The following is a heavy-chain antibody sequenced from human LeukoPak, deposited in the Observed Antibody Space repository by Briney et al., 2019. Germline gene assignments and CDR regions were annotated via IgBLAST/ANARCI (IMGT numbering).Heavy chain of an antibody. CDR3: PARLSTLAGARCFDG. Sequence: SETLSHTRDVHGVSFSAYFWSWIRPVPGKGLEWIGEIHYRGSSNYNPPLQSRATIPVDTSKNHFSLSLASVTAADTAVYYCPARLSTLAGARCFDGWGRG. D-gene: IGHD6-6*01. J-gene: IGHJ6*01. CDR1: GVSFSAYF. CDR2: IHYRGSS. V-gene: IGHV4-34*01.